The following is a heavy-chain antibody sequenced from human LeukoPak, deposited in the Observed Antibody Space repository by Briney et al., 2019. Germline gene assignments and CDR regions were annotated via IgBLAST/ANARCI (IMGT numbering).Heavy chain of an antibody. V-gene: IGHV3-15*01. J-gene: IGHJ4*02. CDR3: TTDAPYSSSWHEY. CDR1: GFTFSNAW. CDR2: IKSKTDGGTT. D-gene: IGHD6-13*01. Sequence: PGGSLRLSCAASGFTFSNAWMSWVRQAPGKGLEWVGRIKSKTDGGTTDYAAPVKGRFTISRDDPKNTLYLQMNSLKTEDTAVYYCTTDAPYSSSWHEYWGQGTLVTVSS.